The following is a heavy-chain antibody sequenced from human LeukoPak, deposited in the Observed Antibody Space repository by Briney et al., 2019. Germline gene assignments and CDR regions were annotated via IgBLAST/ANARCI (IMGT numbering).Heavy chain of an antibody. J-gene: IGHJ4*02. V-gene: IGHV3-30*18. CDR1: GFTFSSYG. CDR2: ISYDGSNK. D-gene: IGHD3-22*01. Sequence: GGSLRLSCAAPGFTFSSYGMHWVRQAPGKGLEWVAVISYDGSNKYYADSVKGRFTISRDNSKNTLYLQMNSLRAEDTAVYYCAKDRYYYDSSGDFDYWGQGTLVTVSS. CDR3: AKDRYYYDSSGDFDY.